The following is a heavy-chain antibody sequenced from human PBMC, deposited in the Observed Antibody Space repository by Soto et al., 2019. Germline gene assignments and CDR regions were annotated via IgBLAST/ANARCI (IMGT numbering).Heavy chain of an antibody. CDR1: GYTFTSYA. V-gene: IGHV1-18*01. J-gene: IGHJ4*02. CDR2: ISPYNGNT. CDR3: ARPTPHLDY. Sequence: QVQLVQSGAEVKKPGASVKVSCKASGYTFTSYAISWVRQAPGQGLEWMGWISPYNGNTNYAQKFQGRVTMTTDTPTSTANMGLRSLRSDDTAVYYCARPTPHLDYWGQGTLVTVSS.